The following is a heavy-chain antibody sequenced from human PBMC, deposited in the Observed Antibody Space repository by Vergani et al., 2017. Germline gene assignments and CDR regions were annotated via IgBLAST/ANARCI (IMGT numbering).Heavy chain of an antibody. Sequence: QMQLVQSGPEVKKPGTSVKVSCKASGFTFTSSAVQWVRQARGQRLEWIGWIVVGSGNTNYAQKFQERVTITRDMSTSTAYMELSSLRSEDTAVYYCAADPNDYGDYVWYFDLWGRGTLVTVSS. CDR1: GFTFTSSA. V-gene: IGHV1-58*01. CDR3: AADPNDYGDYVWYFDL. J-gene: IGHJ2*01. CDR2: IVVGSGNT. D-gene: IGHD4-17*01.